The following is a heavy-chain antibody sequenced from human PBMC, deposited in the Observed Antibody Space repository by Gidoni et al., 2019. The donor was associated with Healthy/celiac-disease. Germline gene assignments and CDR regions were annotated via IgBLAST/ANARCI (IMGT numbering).Heavy chain of an antibody. Sequence: QVQLQESGPGLVKPSETLSRTCTVSGGSISSYYWSWIRQPPGKGLEWIGYIYYSGSTNYNPSLKSRVTISVDTSKNQFSLKLSSVTAADTAVYYCARDKLPYGGMDVWGQGTTVTVSS. CDR3: ARDKLPYGGMDV. CDR2: IYYSGST. J-gene: IGHJ6*02. D-gene: IGHD3-10*01. V-gene: IGHV4-59*01. CDR1: GGSISSYY.